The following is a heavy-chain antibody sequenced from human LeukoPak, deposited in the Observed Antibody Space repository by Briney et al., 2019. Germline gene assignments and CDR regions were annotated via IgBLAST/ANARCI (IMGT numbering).Heavy chain of an antibody. CDR1: GYTFTSYD. Sequence: GASVKVSCKASGYTFTSYDINWVRQATGQGLEWMGWMNPNSGNTGYAQKFQGRVTMTRNTSISTAYMELSSLRSEDTAVYYCARDQSPYYYGSGSQILWGQGTLVTVSS. J-gene: IGHJ4*02. CDR2: MNPNSGNT. CDR3: ARDQSPYYYGSGSQIL. D-gene: IGHD3-10*01. V-gene: IGHV1-8*01.